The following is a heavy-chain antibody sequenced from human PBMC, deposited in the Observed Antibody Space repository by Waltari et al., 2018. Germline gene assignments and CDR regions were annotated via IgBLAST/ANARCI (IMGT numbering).Heavy chain of an antibody. D-gene: IGHD3-10*01. CDR1: GFTLGDFA. V-gene: IGHV3-9*01. Sequence: EVQLVESGGGLQQPGRSLRLYCGASGFTLGDFAMYWVRQAPGKGLELVSGISWNSGNIAYADSVKGRFTISRDNANNSLFLQMNSLRIEDTALYYCVKGGLWFGELFPDQWGHGTLVTVSS. CDR3: VKGGLWFGELFPDQ. J-gene: IGHJ5*02. CDR2: ISWNSGNI.